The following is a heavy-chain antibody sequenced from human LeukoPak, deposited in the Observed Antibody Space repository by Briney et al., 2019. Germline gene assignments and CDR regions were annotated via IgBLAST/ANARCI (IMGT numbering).Heavy chain of an antibody. J-gene: IGHJ6*02. Sequence: GASVKVSCKASGYTFTSYDINWARQATGQGLEWMGWMNPNSGNTGYAQKFQGRVTMTRNTSISTAYMELSSLRSEDTAVYYCARSEGRRFGKTTNYYYYGMDVWGQGTTVTVSS. V-gene: IGHV1-8*01. CDR3: ARSEGRRFGKTTNYYYYGMDV. D-gene: IGHD3-10*01. CDR2: MNPNSGNT. CDR1: GYTFTSYD.